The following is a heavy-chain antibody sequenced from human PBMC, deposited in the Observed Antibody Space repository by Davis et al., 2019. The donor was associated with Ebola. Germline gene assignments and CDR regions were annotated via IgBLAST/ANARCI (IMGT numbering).Heavy chain of an antibody. D-gene: IGHD4-17*01. Sequence: GGSLRLSCAASGFIVSDKYMSWVRQAPGKRPEWVSVIYRDGRTYYADSVKGRFAISRDNSKNTVYLQMNNLRAEDTALYYCARHASGDFWYFGLWGRGTLVTVSS. J-gene: IGHJ2*01. CDR2: IYRDGRT. V-gene: IGHV3-53*01. CDR3: ARHASGDFWYFGL. CDR1: GFIVSDKY.